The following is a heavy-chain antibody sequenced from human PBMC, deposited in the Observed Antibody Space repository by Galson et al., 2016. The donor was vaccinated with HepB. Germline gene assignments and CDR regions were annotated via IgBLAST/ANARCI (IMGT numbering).Heavy chain of an antibody. Sequence: SCKASGYTFSTYGMSWVRQAPGQGLEWMGWISPSNGDTNYGQKFRGRVTLTTDASTSTVYMELRSLRSDDTAVYYCVRDLFSYGSGCWEDCFDPWGQGTLVTVSS. CDR1: GYTFSTYG. V-gene: IGHV1-18*04. J-gene: IGHJ5*02. CDR2: ISPSNGDT. D-gene: IGHD3-10*01. CDR3: VRDLFSYGSGCWEDCFDP.